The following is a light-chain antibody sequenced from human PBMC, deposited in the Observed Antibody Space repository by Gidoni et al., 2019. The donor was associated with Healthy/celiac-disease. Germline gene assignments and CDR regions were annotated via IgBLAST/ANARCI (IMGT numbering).Light chain of an antibody. CDR3: MQALQTPLT. CDR1: QSLLHSNGYNY. CDR2: LGS. Sequence: DIVMTQSPLSLPVTPGEPASISCRSSQSLLHSNGYNYLDWYLQKPGQSPQLLIYLGSNRASGVPDGFSGSGSGTDFTLKISRVEAEDVGVYYCMQALQTPLTFGQGTKLEIK. J-gene: IGKJ2*01. V-gene: IGKV2-28*01.